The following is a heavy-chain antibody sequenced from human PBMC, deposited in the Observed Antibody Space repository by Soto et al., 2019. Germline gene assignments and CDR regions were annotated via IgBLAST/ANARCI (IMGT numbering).Heavy chain of an antibody. V-gene: IGHV4-34*01. D-gene: IGHD3-22*01. CDR2: INHSGST. CDR3: ARKNDNFAFDI. Sequence: QVQLQQWGAGLLKPSETLSLTCAVYGGSFSGYYWSWIRQPPGKGLEWIGEINHSGSTNYNPSLKSRVTISVDTSKNQFSLKLSSVTAADTAVYYCARKNDNFAFDIWGQGTMVTVSS. J-gene: IGHJ3*02. CDR1: GGSFSGYY.